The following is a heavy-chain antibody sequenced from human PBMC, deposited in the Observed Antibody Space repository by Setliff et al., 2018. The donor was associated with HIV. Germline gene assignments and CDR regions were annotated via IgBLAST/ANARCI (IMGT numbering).Heavy chain of an antibody. Sequence: TLSLTCTVSGGSISSGGYFWSWIRQPAGKGLEWIGHIYTSGRTNYNPSLKSRVTISVDTSKNQFSLKLTSVTAADTAVYYCARDGFYYDTSGYPGTRWFDPWGQGTLVTSP. D-gene: IGHD3-22*01. J-gene: IGHJ5*02. V-gene: IGHV4-61*09. CDR2: IYTSGRT. CDR3: ARDGFYYDTSGYPGTRWFDP. CDR1: GGSISSGGYF.